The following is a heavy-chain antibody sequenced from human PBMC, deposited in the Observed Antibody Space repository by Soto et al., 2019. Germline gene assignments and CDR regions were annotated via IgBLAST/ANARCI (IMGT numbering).Heavy chain of an antibody. Sequence: QITLKESGPTLVQPTQTLTLTCTFSGFSLSTNRVGVAWIRQPPGKALEWLTLIYGDDNKHYSPSLKIRLTITKDTSKNQVVLTLTNMDPVDTATYYCAHSPSYCSGPGWAYCDYWGLGTLVTVSS. V-gene: IGHV2-5*02. J-gene: IGHJ4*02. CDR1: GFSLSTNRVG. CDR2: IYGDDNK. D-gene: IGHD2-15*01. CDR3: AHSPSYCSGPGWAYCDY.